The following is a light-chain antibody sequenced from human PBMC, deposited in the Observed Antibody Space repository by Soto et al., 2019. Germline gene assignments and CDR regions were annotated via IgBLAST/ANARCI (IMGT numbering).Light chain of an antibody. J-gene: IGLJ2*01. Sequence: QSALTQPASVSGSPGQSITISCTGTSSDVGGYNYVSWYQQHPGKAPKLMIYEVSNRPSGVSNRFSASKSGNTASLTISGLQAEDEAAYYCSSYTSSSTLVVFGGGTKLTVL. CDR1: SSDVGGYNY. CDR3: SSYTSSSTLVV. V-gene: IGLV2-14*01. CDR2: EVS.